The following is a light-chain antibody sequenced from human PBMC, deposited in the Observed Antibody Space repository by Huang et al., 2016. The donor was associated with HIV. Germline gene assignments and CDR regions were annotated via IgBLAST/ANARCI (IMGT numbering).Light chain of an antibody. CDR2: LGS. CDR3: MQALRSFT. V-gene: IGKV2-28*01. Sequence: DIVMTQSPLSLPVTPGEPASISCRSSQSLMHRNGYNYLDWYLQKPGQSPQLLIYLGSSRASGVPDRFSGNGADTDFTLKRSRVEAEDVGVYYCMQALRSFTFGQGTRLEIK. CDR1: QSLMHRNGYNY. J-gene: IGKJ5*01.